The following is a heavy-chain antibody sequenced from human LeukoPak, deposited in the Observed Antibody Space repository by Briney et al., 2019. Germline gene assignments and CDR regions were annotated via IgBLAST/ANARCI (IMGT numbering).Heavy chain of an antibody. D-gene: IGHD3-9*01. CDR1: GFSVSSDY. Sequence: GGSLRLSCAATGFSVSSDYMSWVRQAPGKGLQWVSVLYSGGTTYYADSVKGRFTISRDNSKNTLYLQMSGLRAEDTAVYYCARDLETDISDAFDIWGQGTMVTVSS. CDR2: LYSGGTT. V-gene: IGHV3-66*01. J-gene: IGHJ3*02. CDR3: ARDLETDISDAFDI.